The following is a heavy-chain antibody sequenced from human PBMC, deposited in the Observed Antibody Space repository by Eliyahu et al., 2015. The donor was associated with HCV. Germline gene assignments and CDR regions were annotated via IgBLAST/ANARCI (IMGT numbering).Heavy chain of an antibody. CDR2: ISGSDKTT. CDR1: GFSFSTYS. CDR3: AKADSGSYSVDY. J-gene: IGHJ4*02. D-gene: IGHD3-22*01. Sequence: GGLVQPGGSLRLSCAASGFSFSTYSMTWVRQAPGKGLEWVSSISGSDKTTNYADSVKGRFIISRDNSKNTLYLQMNSLRTDDTAFYYCAKADSGSYSVDYWGQGTLVIVSS. V-gene: IGHV3-23*01.